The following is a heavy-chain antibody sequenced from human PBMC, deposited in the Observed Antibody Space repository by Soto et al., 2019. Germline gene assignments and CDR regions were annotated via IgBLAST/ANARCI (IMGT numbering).Heavy chain of an antibody. V-gene: IGHV3-23*01. Sequence: EVRLLESGGGLVQPGGSLRLSCVASGFTFSNYAMSWVRQAPGKGLEWVSVVTGRSSSTYDAESVEARFIISRDNSRNTLFLQMNSLGAEDTAVYYCTQPLPSKKNQRRWADAFHIWGQGTILTVSS. CDR2: VTGRSSST. CDR3: TQPLPSKKNQRRWADAFHI. J-gene: IGHJ3*02. CDR1: GFTFSNYA. D-gene: IGHD2-2*01.